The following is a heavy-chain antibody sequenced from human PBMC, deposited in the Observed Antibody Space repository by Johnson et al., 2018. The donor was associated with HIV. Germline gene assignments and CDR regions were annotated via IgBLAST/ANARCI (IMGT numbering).Heavy chain of an antibody. CDR3: ARGQAGEGSADGACDV. CDR1: GFTFEDYG. V-gene: IGHV3-20*04. D-gene: IGHD4/OR15-4a*01. Sequence: VQLVESGGGVIRPGGSPRLSCASSGFTFEDYGMSWVRQVPGKGLEWVSGINWSGGSTGYADSVKGRFTVSRDNAKNSLFLQMDSLRGEDTALYYCARGQAGEGSADGACDVWGQGTIVTVSS. J-gene: IGHJ3*01. CDR2: INWSGGST.